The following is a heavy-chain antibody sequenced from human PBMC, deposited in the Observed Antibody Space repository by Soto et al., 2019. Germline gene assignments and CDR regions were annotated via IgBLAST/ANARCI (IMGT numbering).Heavy chain of an antibody. D-gene: IGHD2-2*01. J-gene: IGHJ6*02. CDR2: ISAYNGNT. V-gene: IGHV1-18*01. CDR3: ASSFTSSQWRYGMDV. CDR1: GYTFTSYG. Sequence: QVQLVQSGAEVKKPGASVKVSCKASGYTFTSYGISWVRQAPGQGLAWMGWISAYNGNTNYAQKLQGRVTMTTDTSTSTAYMELRSLRYDDTAVYYCASSFTSSQWRYGMDVWGQGTTVTVSS.